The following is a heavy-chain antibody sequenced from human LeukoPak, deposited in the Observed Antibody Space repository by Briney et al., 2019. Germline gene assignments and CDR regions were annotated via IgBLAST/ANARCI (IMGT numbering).Heavy chain of an antibody. V-gene: IGHV4-30-2*01. CDR2: IYHSGST. CDR3: ARVYSSGRSGWFDP. J-gene: IGHJ5*02. Sequence: SETLSLTCAVSGGSISSGGYSWSWIRQPPGKGLEWIGYIYHSGSTNYNPSLKSRVTISVDTSKNQFSLKLSSVTAADTAVYYCARVYSSGRSGWFDPWGQGTLVTVSS. CDR1: GGSISSGGYS. D-gene: IGHD6-19*01.